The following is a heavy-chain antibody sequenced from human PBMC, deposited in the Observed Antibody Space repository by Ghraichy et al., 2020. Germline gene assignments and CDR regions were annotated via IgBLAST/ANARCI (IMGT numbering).Heavy chain of an antibody. Sequence: SETLSLTCAVYGGSFSGYYWSWIRQPPGKGLEWIGEINHSGSTNYNPSLKSRVTISVDTSKNQFSLKLSSLTAADTAVYYCARGRYSSGWYLSSDWFDPWGQGTLVTVSS. V-gene: IGHV4-34*01. CDR3: ARGRYSSGWYLSSDWFDP. D-gene: IGHD6-19*01. CDR2: INHSGST. J-gene: IGHJ5*02. CDR1: GGSFSGYY.